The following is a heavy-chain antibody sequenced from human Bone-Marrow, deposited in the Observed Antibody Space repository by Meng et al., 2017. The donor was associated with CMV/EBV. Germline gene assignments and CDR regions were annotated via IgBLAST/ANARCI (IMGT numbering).Heavy chain of an antibody. V-gene: IGHV4-39*07. J-gene: IGHJ6*01. D-gene: IGHD4-17*01. CDR3: ARDLTVTTSYYYGMDV. CDR2: IYYSGST. CDR1: GGSISSSSYY. Sequence: SETLSLTCTVSGGSISSSSYYWGWIRQPPGKGLEWIGSIYYSGSTYYNPSLKSRVTISVDTSKNQFSLKLSSVTAADTAVYYCARDLTVTTSYYYGMDVWGPGHTVTVAS.